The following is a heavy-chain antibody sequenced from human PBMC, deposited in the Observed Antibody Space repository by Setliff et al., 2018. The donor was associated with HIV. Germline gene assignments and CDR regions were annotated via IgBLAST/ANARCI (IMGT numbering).Heavy chain of an antibody. CDR2: VSRTGST. D-gene: IGHD1-26*01. J-gene: IGHJ3*02. CDR3: AREGTYSGTYWVRRVASFDI. Sequence: PSETLSLTCAVYGGSLSGYYWRWIRQPPGKGLEWIGDVSRTGSTNYNPSLKSRITISADTPKNQFSLKLSSVTAADTAVYYCAREGTYSGTYWVRRVASFDIWGQGTMVTVSS. CDR1: GGSLSGYY. V-gene: IGHV4-34*01.